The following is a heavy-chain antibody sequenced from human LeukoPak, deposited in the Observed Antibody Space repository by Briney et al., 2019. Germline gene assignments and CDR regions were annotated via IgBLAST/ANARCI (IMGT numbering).Heavy chain of an antibody. J-gene: IGHJ2*01. V-gene: IGHV4-38-2*01. CDR3: ARRAVVYDFWSGYYTEWYFDL. Sequence: SETLSLTCAVSGYSISSGYYWGWIRQPPGKGLEWIGSIYHSGSTYYNPSLKSRVTISVDTSKNQFSLKLSSVTAADTAVYYCARRAVVYDFWSGYYTEWYFDLWGRGTLVTVSS. CDR2: IYHSGST. D-gene: IGHD3-3*01. CDR1: GYSISSGYY.